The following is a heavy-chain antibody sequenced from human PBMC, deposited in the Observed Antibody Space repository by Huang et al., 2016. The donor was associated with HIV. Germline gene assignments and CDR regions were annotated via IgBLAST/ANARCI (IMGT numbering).Heavy chain of an antibody. CDR3: ARENEFCGSTNCHHYYYGLDV. D-gene: IGHD2-2*01. CDR2: FYTSGNT. V-gene: IGHV4-4*07. J-gene: IGHJ6*02. Sequence: QVQLQESGPGLVKPSETLSLTCTVSGGSISTYYWSWIRQSAGKGLEWIGRFYTSGNTNYNPSRRSRVTMSVDTSKNQFSRRLTSVTAADTAVYYCARENEFCGSTNCHHYYYGLDVWGQGTTVTVSS. CDR1: GGSISTYY.